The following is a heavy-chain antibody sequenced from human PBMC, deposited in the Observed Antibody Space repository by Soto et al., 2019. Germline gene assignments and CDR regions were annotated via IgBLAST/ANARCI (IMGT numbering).Heavy chain of an antibody. V-gene: IGHV4-34*01. D-gene: IGHD4-4*01. CDR3: ARSDDSSDWGARY. CDR1: GGSVGGYY. J-gene: IGHJ4*02. CDR2: INHSGSI. Sequence: SETLSLTCAVYGGSVGGYYWSWVPQPPGKGLEWIGEINHSGSITYAPSLKSRVTMSVDTSKNLFSLKLSSVTAVDTAVYYCARSDDSSDWGARYWGQGTLVTVS.